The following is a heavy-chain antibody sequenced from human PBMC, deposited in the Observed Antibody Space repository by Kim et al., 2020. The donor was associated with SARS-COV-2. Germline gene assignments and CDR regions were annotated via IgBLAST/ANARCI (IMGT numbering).Heavy chain of an antibody. Sequence: SETLSLTCAVYGGSFSGYYWSWIRQPPGKGLEWIGEINHSGSTNYNPSLKSRVTISVDTSKNQFSLKLSSVTAADTAVYYCARGPPWYNGAFDIWGQGTMVTVSS. CDR2: INHSGST. CDR1: GGSFSGYY. V-gene: IGHV4-34*01. CDR3: ARGPPWYNGAFDI. D-gene: IGHD1-20*01. J-gene: IGHJ3*02.